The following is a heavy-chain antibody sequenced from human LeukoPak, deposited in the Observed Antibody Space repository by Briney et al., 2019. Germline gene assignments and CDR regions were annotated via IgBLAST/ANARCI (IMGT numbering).Heavy chain of an antibody. CDR2: FDPEEGET. V-gene: IGHV1-24*01. CDR1: GYTLTEFA. Sequence: ASVKVSCKISGYTLTEFAMHWVRQAPGKGLEWVGGFDPEEGETVYAQNFQGRVIMTEDTSTDTAYMELTSLRSDDTAVYYCARDLTLRGSGCGYWGQGTLVTVSS. J-gene: IGHJ4*02. CDR3: ARDLTLRGSGCGY. D-gene: IGHD6-19*01.